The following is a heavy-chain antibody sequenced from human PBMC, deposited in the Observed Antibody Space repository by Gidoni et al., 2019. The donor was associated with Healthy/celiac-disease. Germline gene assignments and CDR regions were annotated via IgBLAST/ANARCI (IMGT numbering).Heavy chain of an antibody. D-gene: IGHD3-16*01. CDR1: GGSISRYY. CDR2: IYYSGST. CDR3: AREGDDYVDH. V-gene: IGHV4-59*01. J-gene: IGHJ4*02. Sequence: QVQLQESGPGLVKPSETLSLTCTVSGGSISRYYWSWIRQPPGKGLEWIGYIYYSGSTNYNPSLKSRVTISVDTSKNQFSLKLSSVTAADTAVYYCAREGDDYVDHWGQGTLVTVSS.